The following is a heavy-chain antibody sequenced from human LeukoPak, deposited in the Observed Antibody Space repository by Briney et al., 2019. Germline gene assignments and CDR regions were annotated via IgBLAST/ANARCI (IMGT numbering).Heavy chain of an antibody. Sequence: PSETLSLTCSVSGGSVSSYYWSWIRQPPGKGLEWIGYVYYTGSTNYNPPLMSRVTMFEDKSKNQFSLRLYSVPVADTAVYYCARHFAYSSSSYFDYWGQGSLVTVSS. CDR2: VYYTGST. D-gene: IGHD6-6*01. CDR3: ARHFAYSSSSYFDY. J-gene: IGHJ4*02. CDR1: GGSVSSYY. V-gene: IGHV4-59*08.